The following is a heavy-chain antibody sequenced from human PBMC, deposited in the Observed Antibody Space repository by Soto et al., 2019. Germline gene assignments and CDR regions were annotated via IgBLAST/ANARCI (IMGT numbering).Heavy chain of an antibody. CDR3: AKFDHNNYYYYFDY. J-gene: IGHJ4*02. V-gene: IGHV4-59*01. CDR2: IYYSGST. D-gene: IGHD3-22*01. Sequence: PSETLSLTCTVSGGSISSSYWNWIRQPPGKGLEWIGCIYYSGSTNYNPSLKSRVTISVDTSKNQFSLKLSSVTAADTAVYYCAKFDHNNYYYYFDYWGQGTLVTVSS. CDR1: GGSISSSY.